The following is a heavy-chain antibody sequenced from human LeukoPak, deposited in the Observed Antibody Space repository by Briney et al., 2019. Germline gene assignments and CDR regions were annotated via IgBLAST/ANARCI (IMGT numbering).Heavy chain of an antibody. D-gene: IGHD6-6*01. Sequence: SGHTLVHPTPTLTLTCTFSGFSLSTSGVGVGWIRQPPGKALEWLALIYWNDDKRYIPSLKSRLTISKNTTKNQMVLTITNMNPVDTTTYYCAHSKLVEDAFNICSQATMVTLS. CDR2: IYWNDDK. CDR3: AHSKLVEDAFNI. V-gene: IGHV2-5*01. J-gene: IGHJ3*02. CDR1: GFSLSTSGVG.